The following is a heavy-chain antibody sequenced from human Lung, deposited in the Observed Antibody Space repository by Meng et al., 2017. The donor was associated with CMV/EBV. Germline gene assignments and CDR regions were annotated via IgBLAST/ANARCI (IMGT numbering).Heavy chain of an antibody. J-gene: IGHJ5*02. V-gene: IGHV1-69*10. CDR2: IIPIIGKT. D-gene: IGHD3-3*01. CDR3: ARTLIGVARFDP. Sequence: SVKVSXKASGGTFSNYAISWVRQAPGQGLEWMGGIIPIIGKTSYAQNHQGRVTITADKSTSTLYMELSSLRSEDTAVYYCARTLIGVARFDPWCQGTLVTVSS. CDR1: GGTFSNYA.